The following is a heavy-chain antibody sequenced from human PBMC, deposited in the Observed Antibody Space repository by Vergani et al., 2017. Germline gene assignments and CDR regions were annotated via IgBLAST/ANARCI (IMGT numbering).Heavy chain of an antibody. J-gene: IGHJ6*02. D-gene: IGHD3/OR15-3a*01. CDR1: GFTFSDYY. Sequence: VQLVESGGGLVQPGGSLRLSCAASGFTFSDYYMSWIRQAPGKGLEWVSYISSSSSYTNYADSVKGRFTISRDNAKNSLYLQMNSLRAEDTAVYYCAREGLYDFADYGMDVWGQGTTVTVSS. V-gene: IGHV3-11*06. CDR3: AREGLYDFADYGMDV. CDR2: ISSSSSYT.